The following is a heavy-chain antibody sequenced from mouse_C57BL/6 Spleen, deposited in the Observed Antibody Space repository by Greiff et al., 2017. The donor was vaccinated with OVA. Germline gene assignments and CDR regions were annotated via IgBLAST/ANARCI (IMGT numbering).Heavy chain of an antibody. CDR1: GYTFTSYW. Sequence: QVQLQQPGAELVRPGSSVKLSCKASGYTFTSYWMHWVKQRPIQGLEWIGNIDPSDSETHYNQKFKDKATLTVDKSSSTAYMQLSSLTSEDAAVYYCRGVYYYAMDYWGQGTSVTVSS. CDR2: IDPSDSET. J-gene: IGHJ4*01. V-gene: IGHV1-52*01. CDR3: RGVYYYAMDY.